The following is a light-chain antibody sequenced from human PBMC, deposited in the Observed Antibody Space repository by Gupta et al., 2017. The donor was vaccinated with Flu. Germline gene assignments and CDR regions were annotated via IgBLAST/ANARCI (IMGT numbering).Light chain of an antibody. CDR1: TGAVTSGHY. Sequence: QGVVTQEPSLTVSPGGTVILTCGSSTGAVTSGHYPYWFQEQPGQVPRSLIYDGIYRQSWTPARFSGSLLGGKAALTLSGAQPDDEADYYCLLFYSDTFWVFDGGTKLTVL. CDR3: LLFYSDTFWV. CDR2: DGI. V-gene: IGLV7-46*01. J-gene: IGLJ3*02.